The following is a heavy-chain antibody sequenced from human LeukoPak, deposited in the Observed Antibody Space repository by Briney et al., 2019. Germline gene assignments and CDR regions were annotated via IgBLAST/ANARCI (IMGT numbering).Heavy chain of an antibody. D-gene: IGHD3-10*01. Sequence: GGSLRLSCAASRFTFSSYAMHWVRQAPGKGLEWVAIISYDGSNKYYADSVKGRFTISRDNSKNTLYLQMNSLRAEDTAVYYCARDRGPYLDYWGQGTLVTVSS. CDR3: ARDRGPYLDY. CDR1: RFTFSSYA. V-gene: IGHV3-30-3*01. J-gene: IGHJ4*02. CDR2: ISYDGSNK.